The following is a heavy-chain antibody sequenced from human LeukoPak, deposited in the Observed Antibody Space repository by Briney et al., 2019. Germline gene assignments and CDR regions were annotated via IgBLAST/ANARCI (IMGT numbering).Heavy chain of an antibody. Sequence: SETLSLTCTVSGGSISSYYWSWIRQPPGQGLEWIGYIYYSGSTNYNPSLKSRVTISVDTSKIQFSLKLSSVTAADTAVYYCARMGGYDTQDYWGQGTLVTVSS. D-gene: IGHD5-12*01. CDR2: IYYSGST. CDR1: GGSISSYY. V-gene: IGHV4-59*01. CDR3: ARMGGYDTQDY. J-gene: IGHJ4*02.